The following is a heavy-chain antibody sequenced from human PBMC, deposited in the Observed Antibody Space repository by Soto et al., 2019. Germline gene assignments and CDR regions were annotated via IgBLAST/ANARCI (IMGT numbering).Heavy chain of an antibody. Sequence: SETLSLTCTVSGGSISSYYWSWIRQPPGKGLEWIGYIYYSGSTNYNPSLKSRVTISIDTSKNQFSLKLSSLTSQDTAIYYCAREEVYYNMGTFPVYYMDVWGNGTTVTVSS. D-gene: IGHD3-9*01. CDR2: IYYSGST. J-gene: IGHJ6*03. CDR1: GGSISSYY. CDR3: AREEVYYNMGTFPVYYMDV. V-gene: IGHV4-59*01.